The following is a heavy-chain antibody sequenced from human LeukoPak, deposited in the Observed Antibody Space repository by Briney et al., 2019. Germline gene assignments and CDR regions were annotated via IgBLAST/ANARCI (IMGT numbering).Heavy chain of an antibody. D-gene: IGHD2-2*01. J-gene: IGHJ4*02. Sequence: GGSLRLSCAASGFTFSSYWMHWVRQAPAKGLVWVSRINSDGSSTSYADSVKGRFTISRDDAKNTLYLQMNSLRAEDTAVYYCTRVVVKRNDLAYWGQGTLVTVSS. CDR1: GFTFSSYW. CDR3: TRVVVKRNDLAY. CDR2: INSDGSST. V-gene: IGHV3-74*01.